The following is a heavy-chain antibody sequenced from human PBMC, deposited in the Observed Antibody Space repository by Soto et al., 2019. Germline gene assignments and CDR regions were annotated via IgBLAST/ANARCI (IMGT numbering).Heavy chain of an antibody. CDR3: ARDYYYGMDV. V-gene: IGHV3-48*03. CDR1: GFTFRSAE. CDR2: ISSTSVTM. J-gene: IGHJ6*02. Sequence: SLRLSCAASGFTFRSAEMNWVRQAPGKGLEWVSYISSTSVTMYYADSVKGRFAISRDNARNSLYLQMSSLRAEDTAVYFCARDYYYGMDVWGPGTTVTVSS.